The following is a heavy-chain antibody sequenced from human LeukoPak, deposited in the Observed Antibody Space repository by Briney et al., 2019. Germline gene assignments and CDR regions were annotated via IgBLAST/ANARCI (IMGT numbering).Heavy chain of an antibody. CDR1: GFTFDDYA. CDR3: AKDRRMDV. J-gene: IGHJ6*02. CDR2: ISWNSGSI. Sequence: GGSLRLFCAASGFTFDDYAMHWVRQAPGKGLEWVSGISWNSGSIGYADSVKGRFTISRDNAKNSLYLQMNSLRAEDTALYYCAKDRRMDVWGRGTTVTVSS. V-gene: IGHV3-9*01.